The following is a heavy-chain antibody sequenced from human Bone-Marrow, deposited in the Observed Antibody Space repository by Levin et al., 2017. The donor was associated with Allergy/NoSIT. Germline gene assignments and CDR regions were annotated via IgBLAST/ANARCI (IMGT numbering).Heavy chain of an antibody. Sequence: ASVKVSCKVSGYSLTELSMHWVRQAPGKGLEWMGGFDPEDAETVFAQKFQGRITMTEDTSTDTAYMELSSLRSEDTAVYYCATLFGSGSWFPPGYWGQGTLVTVSS. CDR1: GYSLTELS. CDR3: ATLFGSGSWFPPGY. J-gene: IGHJ4*02. V-gene: IGHV1-24*01. D-gene: IGHD6-13*01. CDR2: FDPEDAET.